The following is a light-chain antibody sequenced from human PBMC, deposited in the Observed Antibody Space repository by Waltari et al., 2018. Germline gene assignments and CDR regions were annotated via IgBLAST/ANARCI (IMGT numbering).Light chain of an antibody. CDR3: QHHFRLPAT. CDR2: GAS. V-gene: IGKV3-20*01. CDR1: QSISRY. J-gene: IGKJ1*01. Sequence: IMLTQSPGTLSLSPGERATLSCRASQSISRYLAWYQQKPGQAPRLLIYGASTRATGIPDRFSGSGSGTDFSLTISGLELEDSAVYYCQHHFRLPATFGQGTKVEIK.